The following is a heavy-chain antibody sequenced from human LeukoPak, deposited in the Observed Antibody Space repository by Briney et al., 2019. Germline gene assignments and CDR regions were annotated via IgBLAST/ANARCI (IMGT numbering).Heavy chain of an antibody. CDR2: ISAYNGNT. Sequence: ASVKVSCKASGYTFNHHGITWLRQAPGQGLEWMGWISAYNGNTNYAQKLQGRVTMTTDTSTSTAYMELRSLRSDDTAVYYCARDVRSWFDPWGQGTLVTVSS. CDR1: GYTFNHHG. CDR3: ARDVRSWFDP. V-gene: IGHV1-18*01. D-gene: IGHD3-10*01. J-gene: IGHJ5*02.